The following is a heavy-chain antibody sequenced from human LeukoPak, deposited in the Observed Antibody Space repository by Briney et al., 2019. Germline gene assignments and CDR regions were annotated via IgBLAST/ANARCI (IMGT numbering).Heavy chain of an antibody. V-gene: IGHV4-59*01. J-gene: IGHJ6*03. Sequence: SETLSLTCTVSGGSISSYYWSWIRQPPGKGQEWIGYIYYSGSTNYNPSLKSRVTISVDTSKNQFSLKLSSVTAADTAVYYCARVMVFPFYYDSSGYYYVPLYYYYMDVWGKGTTVTVSS. CDR1: GGSISSYY. D-gene: IGHD3-22*01. CDR3: ARVMVFPFYYDSSGYYYVPLYYYYMDV. CDR2: IYYSGST.